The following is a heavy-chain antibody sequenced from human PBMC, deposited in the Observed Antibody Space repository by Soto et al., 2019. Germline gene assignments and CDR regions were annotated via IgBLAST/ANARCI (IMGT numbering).Heavy chain of an antibody. J-gene: IGHJ5*02. CDR3: VHRTVSNGAWFDP. D-gene: IGHD4-4*01. CDR1: GGSISGYY. V-gene: IGHV4-4*07. Sequence: PSETLSLTCTVTGGSISGYYCTFIRHSDVEGLEWIGRIYSSGSTNYNPSLKSRVTISLDTSENQVVLTMTNIDPLDTATYYCVHRTVSNGAWFDPWGQGILVTVSS. CDR2: IYSSGST.